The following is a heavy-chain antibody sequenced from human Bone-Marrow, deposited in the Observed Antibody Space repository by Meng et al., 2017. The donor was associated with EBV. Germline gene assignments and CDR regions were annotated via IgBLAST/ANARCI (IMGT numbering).Heavy chain of an antibody. Sequence: QLQLQESCPGLVKPSXXXXLXXXVAGGSISSSRYYWGWSRQPPGKGLEWIGSIYYSGSTYYNPSLKSRVTISVDRSKNQFSLKLSSVTAADTAVYYCARDGGHGSGSYWIDYWGQGTLVTVSS. V-gene: IGHV4-39*07. CDR2: IYYSGST. CDR1: GGSISSSRYY. CDR3: ARDGGHGSGSYWIDY. J-gene: IGHJ4*02. D-gene: IGHD3-10*01.